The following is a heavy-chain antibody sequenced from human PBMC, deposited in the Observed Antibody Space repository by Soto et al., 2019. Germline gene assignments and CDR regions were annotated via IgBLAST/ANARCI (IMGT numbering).Heavy chain of an antibody. CDR2: IIPVFGTA. D-gene: IGHD2-2*01. CDR1: RVAFNKFI. Sequence: ASVKVSCKASRVAFNKFIVTWVRQAPGLGLEWVGGIIPVFGTANYAQKFQGRVTITADESTSTSYMEVNNLRSEDTAAYYCAKVRYSSPMGYYYGMDVWGQGTTVTVSS. CDR3: AKVRYSSPMGYYYGMDV. J-gene: IGHJ6*02. V-gene: IGHV1-69*13.